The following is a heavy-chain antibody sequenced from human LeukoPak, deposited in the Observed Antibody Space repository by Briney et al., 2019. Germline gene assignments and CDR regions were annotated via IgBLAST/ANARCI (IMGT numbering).Heavy chain of an antibody. CDR2: IWYDGSNK. D-gene: IGHD2-15*01. J-gene: IGHJ3*02. Sequence: PGGSLRLSCAASGFTFSRFGMHWVRQAPGKGLEGVTFIWYDGSNKYYADSVKGRFTISSDNSKNTLYLQMNSLRAEDTAVYYCAGGSDSSSFRDFEMWGQGTMVTVSS. CDR3: AGGSDSSSFRDFEM. CDR1: GFTFSRFG. V-gene: IGHV3-30*02.